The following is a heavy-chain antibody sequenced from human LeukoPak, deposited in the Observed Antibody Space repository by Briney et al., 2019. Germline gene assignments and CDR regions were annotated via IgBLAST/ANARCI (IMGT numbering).Heavy chain of an antibody. Sequence: PSETLSLTCTVSGGSISSYYWSWIRQPAGKGLEWIGRIYTNGSTNYNPSLKSRVTMSVDTSKNQISLKVNSVTAADTAVYYCARESYSSSYLFDFWGQGTLVTVSS. CDR3: ARESYSSSYLFDF. CDR1: GGSISSYY. J-gene: IGHJ4*02. V-gene: IGHV4-4*07. D-gene: IGHD6-6*01. CDR2: IYTNGST.